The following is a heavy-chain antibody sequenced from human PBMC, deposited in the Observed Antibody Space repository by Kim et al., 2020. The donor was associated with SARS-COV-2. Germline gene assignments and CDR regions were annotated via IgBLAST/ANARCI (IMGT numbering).Heavy chain of an antibody. D-gene: IGHD3-10*01. CDR1: GFTVSDNY. CDR3: ARGDSAGYYGGFFDY. Sequence: GGSLRLSCAASGFTVSDNYMTWVRQSPGKGLQWVSLLYSGGHTFYADSVKGRFTISRDNSKNTLYLQMDSLRVDDTAVYYCARGDSAGYYGGFFDYWGQGTLVSVSS. CDR2: LYSGGHT. J-gene: IGHJ4*02. V-gene: IGHV3-66*02.